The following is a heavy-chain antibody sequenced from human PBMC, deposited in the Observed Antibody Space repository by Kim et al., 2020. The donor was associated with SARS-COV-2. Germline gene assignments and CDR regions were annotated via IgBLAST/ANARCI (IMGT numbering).Heavy chain of an antibody. CDR3: AKEGRRTIVVVPGAIDT. J-gene: IGHJ5*02. Sequence: SVKGRFTISRDNSKNALYLQMNSLRADDTAKYYCAKEGRRTIVVVPGAIDTWGQGTLVTVSS. D-gene: IGHD2-2*01. V-gene: IGHV3-23*01.